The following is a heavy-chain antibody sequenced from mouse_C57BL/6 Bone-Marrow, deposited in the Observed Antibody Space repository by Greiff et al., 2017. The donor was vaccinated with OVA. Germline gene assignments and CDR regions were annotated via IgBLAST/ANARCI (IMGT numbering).Heavy chain of an antibody. CDR2: INPYNGGT. Sequence: SGPVLVKPGASVKMSCKASGYTFTDYYMNWVKQSHGKSLEWIGVINPYNGGTSYNQKFKGKATLTVDKSSSTAYMELNSLTSEDSAVYYCARDGYRGFDYWGQGTTLTVSS. J-gene: IGHJ2*01. D-gene: IGHD2-3*01. CDR1: GYTFTDYY. CDR3: ARDGYRGFDY. V-gene: IGHV1-19*01.